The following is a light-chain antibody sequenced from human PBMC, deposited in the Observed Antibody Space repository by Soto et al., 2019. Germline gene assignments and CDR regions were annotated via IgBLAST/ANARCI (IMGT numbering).Light chain of an antibody. CDR2: GAF. V-gene: IGKV3-15*01. CDR3: QQYNDWPLT. CDR1: QSVSSN. Sequence: EIVVAQSPVTLSVSPGERVTLSCRASQSVSSNLAWYQQKPGQAPSLLIYGAFTRATGIPARFSGTGSGTEFTLTISSLQSEDSALYYCQQYNDWPLTFGQGTRLEIK. J-gene: IGKJ5*01.